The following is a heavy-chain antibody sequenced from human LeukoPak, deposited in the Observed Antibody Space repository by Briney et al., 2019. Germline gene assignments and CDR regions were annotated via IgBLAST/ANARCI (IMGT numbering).Heavy chain of an antibody. CDR3: ARDGVLAARDL. CDR1: GFTFSSYE. D-gene: IGHD2-15*01. J-gene: IGHJ3*01. V-gene: IGHV3-7*01. CDR2: IDGAGGEK. Sequence: GGSLRLSCAASGFTFSSYEMNWVRQAPGKGLEWVGNIDGAGGEKHYVDSVKGRFTISRDNAKTSLYLHMNSLRAEDTAVYYCARDGVLAARDLWGQGTMVIVSS.